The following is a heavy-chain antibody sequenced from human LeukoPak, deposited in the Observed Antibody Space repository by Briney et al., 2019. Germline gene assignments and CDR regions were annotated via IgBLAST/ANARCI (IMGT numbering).Heavy chain of an antibody. CDR3: ARLIVVVPAAIQGWFDP. CDR2: MNPNSGNT. D-gene: IGHD2-2*02. J-gene: IGHJ5*02. Sequence: ASVKVSCKASGYTFTSYDINWVRQATGRGLEWMGWMNPNSGNTGYAQKFQGRVTMTTDTSTSTAYMELRSLRSDDTAVYYCARLIVVVPAAIQGWFDPWGQGTLVTVSS. V-gene: IGHV1-8*02. CDR1: GYTFTSYD.